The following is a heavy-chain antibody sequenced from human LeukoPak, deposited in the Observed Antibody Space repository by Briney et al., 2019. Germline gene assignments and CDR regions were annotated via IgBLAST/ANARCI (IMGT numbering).Heavy chain of an antibody. CDR3: ASYGSGSYGNYMGV. V-gene: IGHV3-43*02. CDR1: GFTLDDYA. J-gene: IGHJ6*03. CDR2: ISGDGGST. Sequence: GGSLRLSCAASGFTLDDYAMHWVRQAPGKGLEWVSLISGDGGSTYYADSVKGRFTISRDNSKNSLYLQMNSLRTEDSALYYCASYGSGSYGNYMGVWGKGTTVTVSS. D-gene: IGHD3-10*01.